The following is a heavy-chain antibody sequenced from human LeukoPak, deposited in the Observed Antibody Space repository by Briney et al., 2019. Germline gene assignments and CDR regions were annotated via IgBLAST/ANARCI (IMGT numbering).Heavy chain of an antibody. Sequence: GGSLRLSCAASGFTFSSYWMSWVRQAPGKGLEWVANIKRDGSEKYYVDSVKGRFTISRDNAKNSLYLQMNSLRAEDTAVYYCARGLSLYEDGDLGYFQHWGQGTLVTVSS. CDR3: ARGLSLYEDGDLGYFQH. CDR2: IKRDGSEK. V-gene: IGHV3-7*01. J-gene: IGHJ1*01. D-gene: IGHD4-17*01. CDR1: GFTFSSYW.